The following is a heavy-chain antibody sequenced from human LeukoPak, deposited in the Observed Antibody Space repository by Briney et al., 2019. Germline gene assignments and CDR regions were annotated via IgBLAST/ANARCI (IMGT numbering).Heavy chain of an antibody. CDR1: GGSFSNYY. V-gene: IGHV4-34*01. Sequence: SETLSLTCAVYGGSFSNYYWSWIRQSPGKGLEWIGEITHSGSTNYNPSLKSRVTVSVDTSKNQFSLKVSSVTAADTAVYYCARDGYLAVDYWGQGTLVTVSS. J-gene: IGHJ4*02. CDR3: ARDGYLAVDY. D-gene: IGHD2-2*03. CDR2: ITHSGST.